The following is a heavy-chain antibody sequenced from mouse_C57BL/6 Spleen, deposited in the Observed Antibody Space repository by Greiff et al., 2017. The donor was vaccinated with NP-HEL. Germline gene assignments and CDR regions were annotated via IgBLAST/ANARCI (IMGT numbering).Heavy chain of an antibody. CDR1: GYSITSGYD. J-gene: IGHJ1*03. CDR3: ARCPAYYYGSTHWYFDV. D-gene: IGHD1-1*01. V-gene: IGHV3-1*01. Sequence: ESGPGMVKPSQSLSLTCTVTGYSITSGYDWHWIRHFPGNKLEWMGYISYSGSTNYNPSLKSRISITHDTSKNHFFLKLNSVTTEDTATYYCARCPAYYYGSTHWYFDVWGTGTTVTVSS. CDR2: ISYSGST.